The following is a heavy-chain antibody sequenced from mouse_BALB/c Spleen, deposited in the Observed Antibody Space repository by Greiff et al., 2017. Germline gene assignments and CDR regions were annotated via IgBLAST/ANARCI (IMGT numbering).Heavy chain of an antibody. CDR3: AREGNYEAWFAY. V-gene: IGHV1-4*02. CDR2: INPSSGYT. CDR1: GYTFTSYT. Sequence: QVQLQQSAAELARPGASVKMSCKASGYTFTSYTMHWVKQRPGQGLEWIGYINPSSGYTEYNQKFKDKTTLTADKSSSTAYMQLSSLTSEDSAVYYCAREGNYEAWFAYWGQGTLVTVSA. J-gene: IGHJ3*01. D-gene: IGHD2-1*01.